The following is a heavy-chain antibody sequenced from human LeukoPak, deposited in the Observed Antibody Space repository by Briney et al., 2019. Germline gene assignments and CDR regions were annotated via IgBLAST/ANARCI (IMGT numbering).Heavy chain of an antibody. V-gene: IGHV3-23*01. CDR2: ISSGDST. D-gene: IGHD3-22*01. CDR1: GFTFSSYA. Sequence: PGASLRLSCAASGFTFSSYAMNWVRQAPGKGLKWVSTISSGDSTYYADSVKGRFTISRYNSKKTLYLQMNSLRAEDTAVYYCATHPSRYYYDSSGYAKYWGQGTLVSVSS. CDR3: ATHPSRYYYDSSGYAKY. J-gene: IGHJ4*02.